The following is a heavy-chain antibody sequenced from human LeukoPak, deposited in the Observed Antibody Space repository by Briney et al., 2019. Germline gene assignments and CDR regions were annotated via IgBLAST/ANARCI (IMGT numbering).Heavy chain of an antibody. J-gene: IGHJ4*02. CDR1: GYTFTGYY. CDR2: INPNSGDT. V-gene: IGHV1-2*02. Sequence: ASVKVSFKASGYTFTGYYMHWVRQAPGQGLEWMGWINPNSGDTNYAQKFQGRVTMTRDTSTSTVYMELSSLRSEDTAVYYCARAVTSGSSLYFDYWGQGTLVTVSS. CDR3: ARAVTSGSSLYFDY. D-gene: IGHD1-26*01.